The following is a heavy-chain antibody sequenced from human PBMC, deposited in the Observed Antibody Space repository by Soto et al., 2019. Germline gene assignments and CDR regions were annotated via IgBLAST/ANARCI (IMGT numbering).Heavy chain of an antibody. Sequence: ASETLSLTCAISGDSVPSNSAAWNWIRQSPSRGLEWLGRTYYRSKWYNDYAVSVQSRITINPDTSKNQFSLQLNSVTPEDTAVYYCARSGGYCSGGSCYTLGFDIWGQGTMVTVSS. CDR3: ARSGGYCSGGSCYTLGFDI. V-gene: IGHV6-1*01. D-gene: IGHD2-15*01. CDR1: GDSVPSNSAA. CDR2: TYYRSKWYN. J-gene: IGHJ3*02.